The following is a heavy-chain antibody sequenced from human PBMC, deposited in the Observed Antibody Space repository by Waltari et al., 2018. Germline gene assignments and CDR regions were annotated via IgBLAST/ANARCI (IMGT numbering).Heavy chain of an antibody. V-gene: IGHV4-59*01. CDR3: ARAPAYGSGSRFDY. CDR1: GGSISSYY. J-gene: IGHJ4*02. D-gene: IGHD3-10*01. CDR2: IYYSGST. Sequence: QVQLQESGPGLVKPSETLSLTCTVSGGSISSYYWSWIRQPPGKGLEWIGYIYYSGSTNDTPSLKRRVTISVDTSKNQFSLKLSSVTAADTAVYYCARAPAYGSGSRFDYWGQGTLVTVSS.